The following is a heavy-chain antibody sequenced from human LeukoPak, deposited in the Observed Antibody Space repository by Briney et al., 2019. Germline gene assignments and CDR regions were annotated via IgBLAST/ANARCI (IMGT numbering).Heavy chain of an antibody. CDR1: GFTFSSYS. CDR3: VRALYSSSWYKPYDY. CDR2: ISSSSNYI. J-gene: IGHJ4*02. V-gene: IGHV3-21*01. Sequence: PGGSLRLSCAASGFTFSSYSMTWVRQAPGKGLEWVSSISSSSNYIYYADSVKGRFTISRDNAKDSLYLQMNSLRAEDTAVYYCVRALYSSSWYKPYDYWGQGTLVTVSS. D-gene: IGHD6-13*01.